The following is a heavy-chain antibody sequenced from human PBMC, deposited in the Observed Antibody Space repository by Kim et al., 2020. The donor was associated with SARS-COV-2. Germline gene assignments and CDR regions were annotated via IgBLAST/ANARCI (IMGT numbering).Heavy chain of an antibody. D-gene: IGHD3-9*01. Sequence: SETLSLTCAVYGGSFSGYYWSWIRQPPGKGLEWIGEINHSGSTNYNPSLKSRVTISVDTSKNQFSLKLSSVTAADTAVYYCARESSHYDILTGYSQYYFDYWGQGTLVTVSS. CDR3: ARESSHYDILTGYSQYYFDY. CDR1: GGSFSGYY. V-gene: IGHV4-34*01. J-gene: IGHJ4*02. CDR2: INHSGST.